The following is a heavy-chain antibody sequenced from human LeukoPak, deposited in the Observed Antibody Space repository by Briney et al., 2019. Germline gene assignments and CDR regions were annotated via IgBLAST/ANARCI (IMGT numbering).Heavy chain of an antibody. CDR2: INHSGNT. D-gene: IGHD5-12*01. CDR3: ARTPYGSTSYSGYDYYYYGMDV. V-gene: IGHV4-34*01. CDR1: GAPFSSYY. Sequence: PSETLSLTCAVSGAPFSSYYWSWIRQPPGRGLEWIGDINHSGNTNYSPSLKSRVTISIDTSKSQLSLKQNSVTAADTAIYYCARTPYGSTSYSGYDYYYYGMDVWGQGTTVTVSS. J-gene: IGHJ6*02.